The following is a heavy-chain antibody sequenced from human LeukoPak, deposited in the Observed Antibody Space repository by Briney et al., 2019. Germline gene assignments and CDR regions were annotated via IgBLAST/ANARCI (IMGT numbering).Heavy chain of an antibody. CDR3: ARSADFWSGLDF. V-gene: IGHV3-9*03. CDR1: GFTFSSYG. D-gene: IGHD3-3*01. CDR2: ISWNSGKM. Sequence: GGSLRLSCAASGFTFSSYGMHWVRQAPGKGLEWVSGISWNSGKMAYADSVKGRFTISRDNAENSLYLQMTSLRPEDMALYYCARSADFWSGLDFWGQGTLVTVSS. J-gene: IGHJ4*02.